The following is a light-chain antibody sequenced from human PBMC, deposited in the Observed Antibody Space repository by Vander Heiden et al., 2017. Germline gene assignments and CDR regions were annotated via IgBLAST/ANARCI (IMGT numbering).Light chain of an antibody. Sequence: NFMLTQPHSVSESPGKTVTISCTGSSGSLASHYVQWYQQRPGSAPTTVIYEDKQRPSGVPDRFSGSIDSSSNSASLTISGLKTEDEADYYCQSYDSSNVVFGGGTKLTVL. CDR2: EDK. CDR1: SGSLASHY. V-gene: IGLV6-57*02. J-gene: IGLJ2*01. CDR3: QSYDSSNVV.